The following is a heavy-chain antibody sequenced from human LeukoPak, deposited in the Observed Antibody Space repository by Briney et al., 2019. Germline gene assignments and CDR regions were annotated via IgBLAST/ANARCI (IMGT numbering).Heavy chain of an antibody. CDR2: INPNSGGT. Sequence: ASVKVSCKASGYTFTGYYMHWVRQAPGQGLEWMGWINPNSGGTNYAQKFQGRVTMTRDTSISTAYMELSGLGSDDTAVYYCARDRVTMVRGVTSNWFDPWGQGTLVTVSS. D-gene: IGHD3-10*01. CDR1: GYTFTGYY. CDR3: ARDRVTMVRGVTSNWFDP. V-gene: IGHV1-2*02. J-gene: IGHJ5*02.